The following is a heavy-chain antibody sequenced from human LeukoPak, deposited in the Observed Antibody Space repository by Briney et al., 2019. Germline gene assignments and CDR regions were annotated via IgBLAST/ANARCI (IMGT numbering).Heavy chain of an antibody. V-gene: IGHV1-69*13. Sequence: SVTVSCTASGGTFSSYAISWVRQAPGQGLEWMGGIIPIFGTANYAQKFQGRVTITADESTSTAYMELSSLRSEDTAVYYCATKRSYPTSIAAAAYYYGMDVWGQGTTVTVSS. CDR2: IIPIFGTA. CDR1: GGTFSSYA. CDR3: ATKRSYPTSIAAAAYYYGMDV. J-gene: IGHJ6*02. D-gene: IGHD6-13*01.